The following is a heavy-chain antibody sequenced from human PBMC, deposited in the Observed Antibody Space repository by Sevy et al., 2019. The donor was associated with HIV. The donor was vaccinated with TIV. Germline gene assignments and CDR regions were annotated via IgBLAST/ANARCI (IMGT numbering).Heavy chain of an antibody. CDR3: ARAVDYYDNGGLHN. Sequence: GESLKISCAASGFIFSDYDMNWVRQAPGKGLEWISVISSRSSYIKYADSLKGRVTISRDNANNSLFLQLNSLRAEDTAVYYCARAVDYYDNGGLHNWGQGALVTVSS. CDR2: ISSRSSYI. D-gene: IGHD3-22*01. J-gene: IGHJ4*02. CDR1: GFIFSDYD. V-gene: IGHV3-11*05.